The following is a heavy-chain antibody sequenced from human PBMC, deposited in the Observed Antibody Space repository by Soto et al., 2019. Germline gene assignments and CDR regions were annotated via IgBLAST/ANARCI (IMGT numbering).Heavy chain of an antibody. D-gene: IGHD3-10*01. CDR2: ISAYNGNT. Sequence: GASVKVSCKASGYTFTNYGISWVRQAPGQGLEWMGWISAYNGNTNYAQKLQGRVTMTTDSSTGIAYMELRSLRSDDTAVYYCARDLSGSGSYVYYYYGMDVWGQGTTVTVSS. J-gene: IGHJ6*02. CDR1: GYTFTNYG. V-gene: IGHV1-18*01. CDR3: ARDLSGSGSYVYYYYGMDV.